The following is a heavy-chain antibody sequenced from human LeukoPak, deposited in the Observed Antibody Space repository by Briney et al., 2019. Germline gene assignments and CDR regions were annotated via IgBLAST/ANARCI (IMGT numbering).Heavy chain of an antibody. J-gene: IGHJ4*02. D-gene: IGHD5-12*01. CDR3: AMRDGYNIFNY. CDR2: ITNSGGHT. CDR1: GITFSTYA. Sequence: GGSLRLSCAASGITFSTYAMSWVRQAPGKGLEWVSTITNSGGHTFYADSVQGRFTISRDNSKNTLFLQMNSLRAEDTAVYHCAMRDGYNIFNYWGQGTLLTVSS. V-gene: IGHV3-23*01.